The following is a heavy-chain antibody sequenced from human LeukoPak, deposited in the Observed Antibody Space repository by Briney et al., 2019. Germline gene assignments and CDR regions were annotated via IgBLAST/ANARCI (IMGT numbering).Heavy chain of an antibody. Sequence: SETLSLTCTVSGGSIRGYYWSWVRQPPTKGLEWSGYIYYSGSTNYNPSLKRRVTVSIDTSKNQFSLKLTSVTAADTAVYYCARDMGSGWYRHYYGMDVWGQGTTVTVSS. J-gene: IGHJ6*02. V-gene: IGHV4-59*12. CDR2: IYYSGST. D-gene: IGHD6-19*01. CDR3: ARDMGSGWYRHYYGMDV. CDR1: GGSIRGYY.